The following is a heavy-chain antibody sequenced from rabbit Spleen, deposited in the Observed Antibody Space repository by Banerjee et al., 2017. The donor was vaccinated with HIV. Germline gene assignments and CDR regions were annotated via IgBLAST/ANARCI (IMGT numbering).Heavy chain of an antibody. D-gene: IGHD8-1*01. CDR2: IGAGNSDNT. Sequence: QEQLVESGGGLVQPTGSLTLTCKASGFSFGDRDVMCWVRQAPGKGLEWIACIGAGNSDNTYYASWPKGRFTISRASSTTVTLQMTSLTAADTATYFCARDTGSSFSSYGMDLWGQGTLVTVS. CDR3: ARDTGSSFSSYGMDL. CDR1: GFSFGDRDV. J-gene: IGHJ6*01. V-gene: IGHV1S45*01.